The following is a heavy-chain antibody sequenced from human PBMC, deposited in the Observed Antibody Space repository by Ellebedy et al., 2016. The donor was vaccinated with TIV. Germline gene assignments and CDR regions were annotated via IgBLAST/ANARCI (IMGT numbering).Heavy chain of an antibody. D-gene: IGHD2-8*01. CDR2: INASSGST. Sequence: ASVKVSCKASGYTFTSYYIHWVRQAPGQGLEWIGIINASSGSTGYAQKFQVSVTMARDTSTTTVYMDLSSLISEDTAVYYYASAHCTNGVGPEVDPWGQGTLVTVSS. J-gene: IGHJ5*02. CDR3: ASAHCTNGVGPEVDP. CDR1: GYTFTSYY. V-gene: IGHV1-46*01.